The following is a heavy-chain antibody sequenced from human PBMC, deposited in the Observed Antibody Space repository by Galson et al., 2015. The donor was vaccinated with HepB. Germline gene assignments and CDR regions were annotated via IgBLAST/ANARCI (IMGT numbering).Heavy chain of an antibody. J-gene: IGHJ5*02. V-gene: IGHV5-51*01. Sequence: QSGAEVKKPGESLKISCRGSGYTFGHYWIGWVRQMPGKGLEWMGIIYPDDSTVRYSPSFQGQVTTSADKSTATAYLEWSSLKASDTAMYFCARFSAAGFSLNWFDPWGQGTLVTVSS. CDR3: ARFSAAGFSLNWFDP. D-gene: IGHD1-14*01. CDR2: IYPDDSTV. CDR1: GYTFGHYW.